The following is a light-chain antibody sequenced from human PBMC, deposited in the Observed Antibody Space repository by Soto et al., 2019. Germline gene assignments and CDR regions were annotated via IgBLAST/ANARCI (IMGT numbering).Light chain of an antibody. CDR1: QTISSW. CDR2: KAS. CDR3: QQRNSYPIT. J-gene: IGKJ5*01. V-gene: IGKV1-5*03. Sequence: IQMPQSPSTLSGSVGDRVTITCRASQTISSWLAWYQQKPGKAPKLLIYKASTLKSGVPSRFSGSGSGTEFTLTISSLQPDDFATYYCQQRNSYPITFGQGTRLEIK.